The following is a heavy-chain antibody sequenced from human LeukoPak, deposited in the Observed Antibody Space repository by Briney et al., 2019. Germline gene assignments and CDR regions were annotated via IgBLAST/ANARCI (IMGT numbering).Heavy chain of an antibody. D-gene: IGHD2-15*01. CDR3: ARGPYCSGGSCYSSNWFDP. CDR2: IYYSGST. Sequence: SSETLSLTCTVSGGSISSSSYYWGWIRQPPGKGLEWIGSIYYSGSTYYNPSLKSRVTISVDTSKNQFSLKLSSATAADTAVYYCARGPYCSGGSCYSSNWFDPWGQGTLVTVSS. CDR1: GGSISSSSYY. V-gene: IGHV4-39*07. J-gene: IGHJ5*02.